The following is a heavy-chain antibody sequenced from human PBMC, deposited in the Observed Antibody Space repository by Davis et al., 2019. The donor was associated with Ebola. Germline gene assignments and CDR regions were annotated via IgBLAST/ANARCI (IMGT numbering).Heavy chain of an antibody. J-gene: IGHJ4*02. CDR2: ISVTGADI. Sequence: GESLKISCAASGFNFSDYYMSWVRQAPGGGLEWVAGISVTGADIKYADSVRGRFSISRDDSKNTLYLQMDSLRAEDTAVFYCAEGGTNNFLGANWGQGTLVTVSS. CDR3: AEGGTNNFLGAN. V-gene: IGHV3-23*01. CDR1: GFNFSDYY. D-gene: IGHD2-8*01.